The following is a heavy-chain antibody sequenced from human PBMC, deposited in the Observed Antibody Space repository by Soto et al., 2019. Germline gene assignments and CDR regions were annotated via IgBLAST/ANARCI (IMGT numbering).Heavy chain of an antibody. J-gene: IGHJ6*02. CDR3: ARLYYDKFYGMDV. D-gene: IGHD3-22*01. V-gene: IGHV5-10-1*01. CDR2: IDPSDSYT. CDR1: GYSFTSYW. Sequence: PGVSLRMCRKGSGYSFTSYWISWFRQMPGKGLEWMGRIDPSDSYTNYSPSFQGHVTISADKSISTAYLQWSSLKASDTAMYYCARLYYDKFYGMDVWGQGTTVTVSS.